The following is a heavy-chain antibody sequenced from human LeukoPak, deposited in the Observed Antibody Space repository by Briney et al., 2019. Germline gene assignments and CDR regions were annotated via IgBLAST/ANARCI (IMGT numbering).Heavy chain of an antibody. CDR1: GGSLSGYY. Sequence: SETLSLTCAVSGGSLSGYYWNWIRQPPGKGLEWIGEINYNGGTKYNPSLKSRVTISRDTSENQISLKLNSVTAADTAVYYCVRDWATIHWYFDLWGRGTLVTVSS. CDR2: INYNGGT. J-gene: IGHJ2*01. CDR3: VRDWATIHWYFDL. D-gene: IGHD5-24*01. V-gene: IGHV4-34*01.